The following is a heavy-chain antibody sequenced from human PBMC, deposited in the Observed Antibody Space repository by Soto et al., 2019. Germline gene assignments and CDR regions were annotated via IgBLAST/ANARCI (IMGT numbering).Heavy chain of an antibody. CDR2: IYYSGST. CDR1: GGSISSGGYY. J-gene: IGHJ6*02. CDR3: ARDRVRGVIHYYYYYGMDV. D-gene: IGHD3-10*01. V-gene: IGHV4-31*03. Sequence: SETLSLTCTVSGGSISSGGYYWSWIRQHPGKGLEWIGYIYYSGSTYYNPSLKSRVTISVDTSKNQFPLKLSSVTAADTAVYYCARDRVRGVIHYYYYYGMDVWGQGTTVTVSS.